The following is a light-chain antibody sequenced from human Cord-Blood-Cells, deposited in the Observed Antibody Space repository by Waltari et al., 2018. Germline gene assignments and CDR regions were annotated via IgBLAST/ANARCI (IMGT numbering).Light chain of an antibody. CDR1: QSISSW. J-gene: IGKJ1*01. V-gene: IGKV1-5*03. Sequence: DIQMTQSPSTLSASVGDRVTITFRASQSISSWLAWYQQKPGKAPNLLIYKASSLESGVPSRFSGSGSGTGFTLTISSLHPDDFATYYCQQYNSYSPSWTFGQGTKVEIK. CDR3: QQYNSYSPSWT. CDR2: KAS.